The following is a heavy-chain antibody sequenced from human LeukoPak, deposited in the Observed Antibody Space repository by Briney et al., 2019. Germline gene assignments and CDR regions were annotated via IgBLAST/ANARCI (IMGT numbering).Heavy chain of an antibody. CDR2: IKQDGSEK. CDR3: ARDHATYYYDSSGYYDY. D-gene: IGHD3-22*01. Sequence: GGSLRLSCAASGFTFSSYWMSWVRQAPGKGLEWVANIKQDGSEKYYVDSVKGRFTISRDNAKNSLYLQMNSLRAEDTAVYYCARDHATYYYDSSGYYDYWGQGTLVTVSS. V-gene: IGHV3-7*01. CDR1: GFTFSSYW. J-gene: IGHJ4*02.